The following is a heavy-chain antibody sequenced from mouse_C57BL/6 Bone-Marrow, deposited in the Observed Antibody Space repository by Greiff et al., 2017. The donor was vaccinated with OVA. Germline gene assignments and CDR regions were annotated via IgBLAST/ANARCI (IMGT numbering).Heavy chain of an antibody. CDR2: INPNNGGT. V-gene: IGHV1-26*01. J-gene: IGHJ3*01. CDR3: ARSVTY. D-gene: IGHD2-13*01. Sequence: EVQLQQSGPELVKPGASVKISCKASGYTFTDYYMNWVKQSHGKSLEWIGDINPNNGGTSYNQKFKGTATLTVDKSSSTAYMELRSLTSEDSAVYDCARSVTYWGQGTMVTVSA. CDR1: GYTFTDYY.